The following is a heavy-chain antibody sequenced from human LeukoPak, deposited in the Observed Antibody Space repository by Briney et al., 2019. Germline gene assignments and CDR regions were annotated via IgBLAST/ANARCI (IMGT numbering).Heavy chain of an antibody. D-gene: IGHD1-26*01. Sequence: PGRSLRLSCAASGFTFDGYAMHWVRQAPGKGLEWVSGISWNSGSIGYADSVKGRFTISRDNAKNSLYLQMNSLRAEDTALYYCAKDIGMRGSGSYLRAFDIWGQGTMVTVSS. CDR3: AKDIGMRGSGSYLRAFDI. CDR2: ISWNSGSI. J-gene: IGHJ3*02. CDR1: GFTFDGYA. V-gene: IGHV3-9*01.